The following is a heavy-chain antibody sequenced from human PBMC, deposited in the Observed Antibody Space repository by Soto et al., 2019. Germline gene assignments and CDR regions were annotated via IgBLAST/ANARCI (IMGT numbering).Heavy chain of an antibody. J-gene: IGHJ5*02. Sequence: QVHLVESGGGVVQPGRPLTISCVGSGFAFSTYGMHWVRQAPAKGLEWVALISYDGTDKYYADSVKGRFSISRDNSKQTLSLQMDSLRPEDTAVYYCAKDFGAWSDSWGQGTLVNVSS. V-gene: IGHV3-30*18. CDR1: GFAFSTYG. CDR2: ISYDGTDK. CDR3: AKDFGAWSDS. D-gene: IGHD6-19*01.